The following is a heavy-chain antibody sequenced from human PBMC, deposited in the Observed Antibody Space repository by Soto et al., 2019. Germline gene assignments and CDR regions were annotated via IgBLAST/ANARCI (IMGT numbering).Heavy chain of an antibody. CDR2: IYYSGST. J-gene: IGHJ6*02. CDR1: GGSISSGGYY. CDR3: ARERVGYCSSTSCSSVGLMDV. D-gene: IGHD2-2*03. Sequence: SETLSLTCTVSGGSISSGGYYWSWIRQHPGKGLEWIGYIYYSGSTYYNPSLKSRVTISVDTSKNQFSLKLSSVTAADTAVYYCARERVGYCSSTSCSSVGLMDVWGQGTTVTVSS. V-gene: IGHV4-31*03.